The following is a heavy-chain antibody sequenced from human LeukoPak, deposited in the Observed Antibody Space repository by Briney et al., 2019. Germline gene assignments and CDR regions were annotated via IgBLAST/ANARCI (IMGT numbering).Heavy chain of an antibody. J-gene: IGHJ4*02. V-gene: IGHV3-23*01. CDR3: AKDRDNYVDY. CDR2: IRGSGDST. CDR1: GFTFSSHP. Sequence: GGSLRLSCAASGFTFSSHPMSWVRLAPGKGLEWVSSIRGSGDSTYYADSVKGRFTISRDNTKNTLYLQMNSLRAEDTAVYYCAKDRDNYVDYWGQGTLVTVSS.